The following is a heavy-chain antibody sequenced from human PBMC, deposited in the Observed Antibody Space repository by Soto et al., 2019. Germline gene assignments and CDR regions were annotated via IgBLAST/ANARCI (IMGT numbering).Heavy chain of an antibody. CDR3: ARANYFESSGPFDY. J-gene: IGHJ4*01. V-gene: IGHV4-31*03. CDR2: IYYSGST. Sequence: SETLSLTCTVSGGSLSSGAYYWSWIRQHPGKGLEWIGYIYYSGSTYYNPSLESRVTLSVDTSTKQFSLKVSSVTAADTAVYYCARANYFESSGPFDYWG. D-gene: IGHD3-22*01. CDR1: GGSLSSGAYY.